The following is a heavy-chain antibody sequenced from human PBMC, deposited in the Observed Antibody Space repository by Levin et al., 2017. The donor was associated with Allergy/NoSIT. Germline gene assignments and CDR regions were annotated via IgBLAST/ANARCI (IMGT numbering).Heavy chain of an antibody. D-gene: IGHD2-2*01. J-gene: IGHJ3*02. CDR2: ISPYNGNT. Sequence: ASVKVSCKASGYTFISYGISWVRQAPGQGLEWMGWISPYNGNTNYAQKLQGRVTMTTDTSTSTAYMELRSLRSDDTAVYYCARGGGIVVVPAATHDAFDSWGQGTMVTVSS. CDR3: ARGGGIVVVPAATHDAFDS. V-gene: IGHV1-18*01. CDR1: GYTFISYG.